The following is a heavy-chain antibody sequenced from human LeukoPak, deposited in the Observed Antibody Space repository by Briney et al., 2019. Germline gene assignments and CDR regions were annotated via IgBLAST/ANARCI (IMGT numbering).Heavy chain of an antibody. CDR2: INPNSGGT. CDR3: ARLSIAAAGTLGDY. CDR1: GYTFTGYY. D-gene: IGHD6-13*01. Sequence: ASVKVSCKASGYTFTGYYMHWVRQAPGQGLEWMGWINPNSGGTNYAQKFQGRVTMTRDTSISTAYMELSGLRSDDTAVYYCARLSIAAAGTLGDYWGQGTLVTVSS. J-gene: IGHJ4*02. V-gene: IGHV1-2*02.